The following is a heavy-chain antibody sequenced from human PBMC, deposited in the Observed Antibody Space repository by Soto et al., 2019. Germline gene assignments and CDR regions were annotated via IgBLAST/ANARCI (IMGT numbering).Heavy chain of an antibody. D-gene: IGHD2-15*01. J-gene: IGHJ6*02. V-gene: IGHV5-10-1*01. CDR1: GYSFTSYW. Sequence: GESLKISCKGSGYSFTSYWISWVRQMPGKGLEWMGRIDPSDSYTNYSPSFQGHVTISADKSISTAYLQWSSLKASDTAMYYCAREKSVVVSTAGNYYYGMDVWGQGTTVTVSS. CDR3: AREKSVVVSTAGNYYYGMDV. CDR2: IDPSDSYT.